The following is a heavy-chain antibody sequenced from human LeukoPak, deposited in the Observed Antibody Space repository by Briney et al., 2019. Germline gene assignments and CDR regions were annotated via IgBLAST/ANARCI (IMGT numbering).Heavy chain of an antibody. J-gene: IGHJ4*02. D-gene: IGHD2-15*01. Sequence: APVKVSCKASGYTFTGYYMHWVRQAPGQGLEWMGRTNPNSGGTSYAPKFQGRVTMTSHTSISTAYMELSRLRSDDTAVYYCATDAGYCSGGSCTEYYFDYYGQGTLVTVSS. CDR3: ATDAGYCSGGSCTEYYFDY. V-gene: IGHV1-2*06. CDR1: GYTFTGYY. CDR2: TNPNSGGT.